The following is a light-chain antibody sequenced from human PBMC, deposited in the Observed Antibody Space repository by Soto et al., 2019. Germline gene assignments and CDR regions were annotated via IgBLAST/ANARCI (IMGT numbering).Light chain of an antibody. V-gene: IGKV3-15*01. CDR1: QSVSNN. CDR2: GAS. Sequence: EIVMTQSPATLSVSPGERATRSCRASQSVSNNLAWYQKKPGQAPRLLIYGASTRATGIPARFSGSGSGTEFTLTISSLQAEDFAVYYCQQYNTGWTFGQGARVAI. J-gene: IGKJ1*01. CDR3: QQYNTGWT.